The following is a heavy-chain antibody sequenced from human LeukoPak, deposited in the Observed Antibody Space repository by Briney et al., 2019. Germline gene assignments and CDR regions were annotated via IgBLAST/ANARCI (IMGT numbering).Heavy chain of an antibody. D-gene: IGHD2-2*01. CDR1: GFTFSSYS. CDR3: ARDPGYCSSTSCLKAY. CDR2: ISSSSSYI. Sequence: GGSLRLSCAASGFTFSSYSMNWVRQAPGKGLEWVSSISSSSSYIYYADSVKGRFTISRDNAKNSLYLQMNSLRAEDTAVYYCARDPGYCSSTSCLKAYWGQGTLVTVSS. J-gene: IGHJ4*02. V-gene: IGHV3-21*01.